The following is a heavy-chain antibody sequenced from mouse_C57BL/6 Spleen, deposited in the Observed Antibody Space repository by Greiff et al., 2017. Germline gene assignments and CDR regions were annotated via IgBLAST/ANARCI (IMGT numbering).Heavy chain of an antibody. V-gene: IGHV1-72*01. Sequence: QVHVKQSGAELVKPGASVKLSCKASGYTFTSYWMHWVKQRPGRGLEWIGRLAPNSGGPKYNETFKSKATLTVDKPSSTAYMQLSSLTSVDSAVYDWARGTTWFAYWGQGTLVTVSA. CDR2: LAPNSGGP. J-gene: IGHJ3*01. CDR1: GYTFTSYW. D-gene: IGHD3-3*01. CDR3: ARGTTWFAY.